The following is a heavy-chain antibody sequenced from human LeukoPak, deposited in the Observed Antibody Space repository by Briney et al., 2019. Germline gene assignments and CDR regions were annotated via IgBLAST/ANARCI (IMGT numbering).Heavy chain of an antibody. CDR3: ARDQYYYDSSGYSPLRY. D-gene: IGHD3-22*01. V-gene: IGHV4-4*07. J-gene: IGHJ4*02. CDR2: IYTSGST. Sequence: SETLSLTCTVSGYSISSGYYWGWIRQPAGKGLEWIGRIYTSGSTNYNPSLKSRVTMSVDTSKNQFSLKLSSVTAADTAVYYCARDQYYYDSSGYSPLRYWGQGTLVTVSS. CDR1: GYSISSGYY.